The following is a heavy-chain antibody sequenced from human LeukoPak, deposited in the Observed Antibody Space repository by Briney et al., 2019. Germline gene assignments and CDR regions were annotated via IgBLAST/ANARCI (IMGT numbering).Heavy chain of an antibody. J-gene: IGHJ4*02. D-gene: IGHD1-26*01. Sequence: SVKVSCKASGGTLSSYAISWVRQAPGQGLEWMGGIIPIFGTANYAQKFQGRVTITTDESTSTAYMELSSLRSEDTAVYYCARGVPKVGAADYWGQGTLVTVSS. CDR2: IIPIFGTA. CDR3: ARGVPKVGAADY. V-gene: IGHV1-69*05. CDR1: GGTLSSYA.